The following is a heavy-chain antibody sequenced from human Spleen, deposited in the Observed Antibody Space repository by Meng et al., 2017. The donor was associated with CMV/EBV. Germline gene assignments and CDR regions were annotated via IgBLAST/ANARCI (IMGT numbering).Heavy chain of an antibody. CDR2: ITWDGGT. D-gene: IGHD3-3*01. CDR3: ARAPTYDFWSGYLDY. Sequence: GESLKISCAASGLTFDDYTFHWVRQAPGKGLEWVSLITWDGGTYYADSVKGRFTISRDNSKNSLYLKMNSLRTEDTAVYFCARAPTYDFWSGYLDYWGQGMLVTVSS. CDR1: GLTFDDYT. J-gene: IGHJ4*02. V-gene: IGHV3-43*01.